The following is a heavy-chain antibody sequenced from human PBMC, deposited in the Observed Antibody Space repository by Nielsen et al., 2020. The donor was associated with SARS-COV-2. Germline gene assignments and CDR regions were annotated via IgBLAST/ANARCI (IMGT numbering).Heavy chain of an antibody. J-gene: IGHJ6*02. CDR1: GYTFTSYY. CDR2: INPSGGST. V-gene: IGHV1-46*01. D-gene: IGHD2-2*01. CDR3: ARDLADCSSTSCYYYYYYGMDV. Sequence: ASVKVSCKASGYTFTSYYMHWVRQAPGQGLEWMGIINPSGGSTSYAQKFQGRVTMTRDTSTGTVYMELSSLRSEDTAVYYCARDLADCSSTSCYYYYYYGMDVWGQGTTVTVSS.